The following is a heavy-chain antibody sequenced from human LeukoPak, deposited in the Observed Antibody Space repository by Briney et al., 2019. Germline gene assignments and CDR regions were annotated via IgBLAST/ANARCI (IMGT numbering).Heavy chain of an antibody. J-gene: IGHJ5*02. CDR1: GFTFSSYG. Sequence: GGSLRLSCAASGFTFSSYGMHWVRQAPGKGLEWVAVIWYDGSNKYYADSVKGRFTISRDNSKNTLYLQMNSLRAEDTAVYYCARGPYGDYYNWFDPWGQGTLVTVSS. CDR2: IWYDGSNK. V-gene: IGHV3-33*01. CDR3: ARGPYGDYYNWFDP. D-gene: IGHD4-17*01.